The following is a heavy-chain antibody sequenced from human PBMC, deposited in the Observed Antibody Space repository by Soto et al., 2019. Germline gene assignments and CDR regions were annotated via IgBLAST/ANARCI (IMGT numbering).Heavy chain of an antibody. J-gene: IGHJ3*02. CDR3: VRVLNYDILTGYYSPDAFDI. CDR1: GYTLTELS. D-gene: IGHD3-9*01. CDR2: FDPEDGET. Sequence: ASVKVSCKVSGYTLTELSMHWVRQAPGKGLEWMGGFDPEDGETIYAQKFQGRVTMTEDTSTNTAYMELRSLRSDDTAVYYCVRVLNYDILTGYYSPDAFDIWGQGTMVTVSS. V-gene: IGHV1-24*01.